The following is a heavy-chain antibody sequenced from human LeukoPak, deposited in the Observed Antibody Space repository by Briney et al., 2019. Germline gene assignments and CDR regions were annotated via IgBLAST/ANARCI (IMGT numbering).Heavy chain of an antibody. J-gene: IGHJ4*02. V-gene: IGHV3-21*01. CDR1: GFTFSSYW. CDR3: AREHRYSGSYYLGFSFDY. Sequence: PGGSLRLSCAASGFTFSSYWMNWVRQAPGKGLEWVSSISSSSSYIYYADSVKGRFTISRDNAKNSLYLQMNSLRAEDTAVYYCAREHRYSGSYYLGFSFDYWGQGTLVTVSS. CDR2: ISSSSSYI. D-gene: IGHD1-26*01.